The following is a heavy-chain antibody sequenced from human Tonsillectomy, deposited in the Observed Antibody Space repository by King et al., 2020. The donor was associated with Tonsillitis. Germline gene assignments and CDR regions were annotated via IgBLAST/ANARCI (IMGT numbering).Heavy chain of an antibody. D-gene: IGHD4-17*01. Sequence: LQLQESGPGLVKSSETLSLTCTVSGGSISSGSYYWGWIRQPPGKGLEWIGTIYYSGSTHYNPSLKSRVTISVDTSKNQFSLKLSSVPAADTAVYYCARRGYGDPLFDYWGQGTLVTVSS. CDR1: GGSISSGSYY. CDR3: ARRGYGDPLFDY. J-gene: IGHJ4*02. CDR2: IYYSGST. V-gene: IGHV4-39*07.